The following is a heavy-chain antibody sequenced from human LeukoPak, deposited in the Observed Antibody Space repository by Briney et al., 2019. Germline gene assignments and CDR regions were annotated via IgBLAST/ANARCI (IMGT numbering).Heavy chain of an antibody. V-gene: IGHV4-4*07. J-gene: IGHJ4*02. CDR1: GGSISSYY. Sequence: SETLSLTCTVSGGSISSYYWSWIRQPAGKGLEWIGRIYTSGSTNYNPSLKSRVTISVDTSKNQFSLKLSSVTAADTAVYYCAAKYYDFWSGSGDYWGQGTLVTVSS. CDR2: IYTSGST. D-gene: IGHD3-3*01. CDR3: AAKYYDFWSGSGDY.